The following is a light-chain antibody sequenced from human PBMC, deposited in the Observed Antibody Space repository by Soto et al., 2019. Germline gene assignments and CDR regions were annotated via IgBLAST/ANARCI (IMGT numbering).Light chain of an antibody. J-gene: IGLJ1*01. CDR1: SNDVGDYIY. V-gene: IGLV2-11*01. CDR3: CSYAGSYTYV. Sequence: QPVLTQPRSVSGSPGQSVTISCTGTSNDVGDYIYVSWYQQHPGKAPKLMIYDVTKRPSGVPDRFSGSKSGNTASLTISGLQAEDEADYYCCSYAGSYTYVFGTGTKVTVL. CDR2: DVT.